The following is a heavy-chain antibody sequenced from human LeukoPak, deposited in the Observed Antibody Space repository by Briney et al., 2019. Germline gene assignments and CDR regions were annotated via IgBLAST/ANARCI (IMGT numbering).Heavy chain of an antibody. Sequence: GGSLRLSCAASGFTFSSYVMSWVRQAQGKGLEWVSVIISSGDGTFYADSVKGRFTISRDNSKNTLFLQMNSLRADDTAVYYCAKGYCTGGSCTKFDYWGQGTLVTVSS. CDR2: IISSGDGT. CDR3: AKGYCTGGSCTKFDY. J-gene: IGHJ4*02. CDR1: GFTFSSYV. D-gene: IGHD2-15*01. V-gene: IGHV3-23*01.